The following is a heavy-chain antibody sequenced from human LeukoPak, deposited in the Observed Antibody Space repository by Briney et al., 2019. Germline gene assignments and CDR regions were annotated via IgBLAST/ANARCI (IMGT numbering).Heavy chain of an antibody. CDR1: GFTFSSYG. CDR3: ARGWSGYYSSFDY. CDR2: MWYDGNNK. D-gene: IGHD3-3*01. J-gene: IGHJ4*02. V-gene: IGHV3-33*01. Sequence: GGSLRLSCAASGFTFSSYGMHWVRQAPGKGLEWLAVMWYDGNNKYYADSVKGRFTISRDNSKNTLYLQMNSLRAEDTAVYYCARGWSGYYSSFDYWGQGALVTVSS.